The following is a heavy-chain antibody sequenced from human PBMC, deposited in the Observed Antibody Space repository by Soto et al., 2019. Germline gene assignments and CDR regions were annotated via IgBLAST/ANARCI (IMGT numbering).Heavy chain of an antibody. CDR1: GGTFSSYA. V-gene: IGHV1-69*13. CDR2: IIPIFGTA. J-gene: IGHJ4*02. Sequence: SVKVSCKASGGTFSSYAISWVRRAPGQGLEWMGGIIPIFGTANYAQKFQGRVTITADESTSTAYMELSSLRSEDTAVYYCARGVQGGRYYYDSSGTLHFDYRGQGTLVTVSS. CDR3: ARGVQGGRYYYDSSGTLHFDY. D-gene: IGHD3-22*01.